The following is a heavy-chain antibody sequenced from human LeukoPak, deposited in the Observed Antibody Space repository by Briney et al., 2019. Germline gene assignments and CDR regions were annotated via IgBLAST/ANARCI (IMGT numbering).Heavy chain of an antibody. D-gene: IGHD3-22*01. CDR3: ARVQKGLFYYDSSGYWGFDY. CDR2: ISSSSSYI. CDR1: GFTFSSYS. Sequence: PGGSLRLSCAASGFTFSSYSMNWVRQAPGKGLEWVSSISSSSSYIYYADSVKGRFTISRDNAKNSLYLQMNSLRAEDMAVYYCARVQKGLFYYDSSGYWGFDYWGQGTLVTVSS. V-gene: IGHV3-21*01. J-gene: IGHJ4*02.